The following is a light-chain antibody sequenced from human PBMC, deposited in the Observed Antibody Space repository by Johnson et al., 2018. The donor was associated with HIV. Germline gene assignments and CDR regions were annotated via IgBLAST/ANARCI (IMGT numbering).Light chain of an antibody. Sequence: QSVLTQPPSVSAAPGQKVTISCSGSRSNIGNNYVSWYQQLPGTAPKLLIYENNKRPSGIPDRFSGSKSGTSATLAITGLQPGDGPVYYCGTWDSSLSAGNVFGTGTKVTGL. CDR2: ENN. J-gene: IGLJ1*01. CDR1: RSNIGNNY. CDR3: GTWDSSLSAGNV. V-gene: IGLV1-51*02.